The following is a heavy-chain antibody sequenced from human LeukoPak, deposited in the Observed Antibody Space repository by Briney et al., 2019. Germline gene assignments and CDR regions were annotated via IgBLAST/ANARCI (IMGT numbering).Heavy chain of an antibody. CDR2: IYHTGSI. Sequence: SEPLSLTCAVSGYPISSSYFWGWIRQPPGKGLEWIGSIYHTGSIYYNPSLKSRVTVSVDRSKNQFSLGLNSVTAADTAVYYCASPHCSGGSCYDLPLDYWGQGALVTVSS. D-gene: IGHD2-15*01. V-gene: IGHV4-38-2*01. CDR3: ASPHCSGGSCYDLPLDY. J-gene: IGHJ4*02. CDR1: GYPISSSYF.